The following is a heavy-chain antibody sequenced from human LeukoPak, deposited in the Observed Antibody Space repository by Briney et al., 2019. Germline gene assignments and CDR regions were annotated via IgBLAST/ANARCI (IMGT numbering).Heavy chain of an antibody. D-gene: IGHD3-22*01. CDR1: DYTFDSYG. J-gene: IGHJ5*02. V-gene: IGHV1-18*01. Sequence: GASVRVSCKASDYTFDSYGITWVRQAPGQRLEWLGWISADNGATDFGQKVQGRVTLTTDTSTNTAYMELSSLRSEDTAVYYCARPLSYDSSGYYFSWFDPWGQGTLVTVSS. CDR3: ARPLSYDSSGYYFSWFDP. CDR2: ISADNGAT.